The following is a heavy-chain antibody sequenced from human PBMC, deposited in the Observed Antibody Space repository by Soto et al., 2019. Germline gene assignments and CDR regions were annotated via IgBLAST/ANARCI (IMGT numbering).Heavy chain of an antibody. CDR2: ISAYIGNT. D-gene: IGHD2-15*01. CDR3: ASAPSDIVVVVDATDVQFDY. V-gene: IGHV1-18*01. J-gene: IGHJ4*02. Sequence: QVQLVQSGAEVKKPGASVKVSCKASGYTFTSYGISWVRQAPGQGLEWMGWISAYIGNTNYAQKLQGRVTMTTDTSTSTAYMALRILRSYDTAVYYCASAPSDIVVVVDATDVQFDYWGQGTLVTVSS. CDR1: GYTFTSYG.